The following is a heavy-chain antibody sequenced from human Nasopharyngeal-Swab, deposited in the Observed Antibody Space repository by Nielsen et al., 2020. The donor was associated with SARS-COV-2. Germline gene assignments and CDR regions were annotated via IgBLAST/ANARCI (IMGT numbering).Heavy chain of an antibody. Sequence: GRSLRLSCEASGLIFSSYWMSWVRQAPGKGLEGVANIKQGGSEKYYVDSVKGRVIISRDNAKNSLYLQMNSLRAEDTAVYYCARGRTGETFLTRYYPYYFDYWGQGTLVTVSS. CDR3: ARGRTGETFLTRYYPYYFDY. CDR2: IKQGGSEK. J-gene: IGHJ4*02. D-gene: IGHD3-9*01. V-gene: IGHV3-7*01. CDR1: GLIFSSYW.